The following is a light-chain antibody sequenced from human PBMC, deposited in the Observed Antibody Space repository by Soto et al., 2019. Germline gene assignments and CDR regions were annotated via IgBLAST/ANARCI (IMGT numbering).Light chain of an antibody. J-gene: IGLJ2*01. CDR2: DVS. CDR1: SSDVGGYNY. Sequence: QSVLTQPRSVSGSPGQSVTISCTGTSSDVGGYNYVSWYQQHPGKAPKLMIYDVSKRPSGVPDRFSGSKSGNTASLTISGLQAEDEADYYCCSYAGSYIPVFGGGTKVTVL. V-gene: IGLV2-11*01. CDR3: CSYAGSYIPV.